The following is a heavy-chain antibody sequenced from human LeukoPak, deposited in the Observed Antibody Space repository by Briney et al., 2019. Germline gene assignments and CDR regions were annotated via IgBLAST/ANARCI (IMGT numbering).Heavy chain of an antibody. Sequence: SQTPSLTSAISVDSVSSNTAAWKWIGQPPSRGLEWLGRTYYRSKWYNNYAVSVKSRISINPDTSKNQFSLQLKSVTPEDTAVYYCAREQTGDQNFDYWGQGNLGTVSS. D-gene: IGHD7-27*01. CDR1: VDSVSSNTAA. CDR3: AREQTGDQNFDY. J-gene: IGHJ4*02. V-gene: IGHV6-1*01. CDR2: TYYRSKWYN.